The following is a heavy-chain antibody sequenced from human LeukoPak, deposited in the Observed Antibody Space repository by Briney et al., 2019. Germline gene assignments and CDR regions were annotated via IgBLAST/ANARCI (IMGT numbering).Heavy chain of an antibody. Sequence: ASVKVSCKASGYTFTNYGITWVRQAPGQGLEWMGWISGYNGNIDYAQKLQGRVTMTTDTSTSTAYMEPRSLRSDDTAVYYCARGDSGGYSCLDYWGQGTLVTVSS. J-gene: IGHJ4*02. CDR3: ARGDSGGYSCLDY. D-gene: IGHD3-22*01. CDR2: ISGYNGNI. V-gene: IGHV1-18*01. CDR1: GYTFTNYG.